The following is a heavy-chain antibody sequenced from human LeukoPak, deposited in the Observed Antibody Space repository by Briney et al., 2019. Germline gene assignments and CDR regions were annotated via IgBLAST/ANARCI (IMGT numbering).Heavy chain of an antibody. Sequence: SEAQSLTCTVSGGSISSYYWSWIRQPPGKGLEWIGYIYYSGSTNYNPSLKSRVTISVDTSKNQFSLKLSSVTAADTAVYYCAREPCGGDCYSGYFDYWGQGTLVTVSS. D-gene: IGHD2-21*02. CDR1: GGSISSYY. CDR3: AREPCGGDCYSGYFDY. V-gene: IGHV4-59*01. CDR2: IYYSGST. J-gene: IGHJ4*02.